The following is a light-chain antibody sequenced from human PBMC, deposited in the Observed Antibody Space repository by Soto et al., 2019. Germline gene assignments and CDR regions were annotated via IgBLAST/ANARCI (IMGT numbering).Light chain of an antibody. Sequence: QSVLTQPPSASSTPGQTVTISCSGSTSNIGTFYVYWYQHLPGTAPKLLIYGDNQRPSGVPDRFSGSKSGTSASLAISGLQSEDEADYYCATWDDSLNGYVFXTGTKGTVL. J-gene: IGLJ1*01. CDR1: TSNIGTFY. CDR3: ATWDDSLNGYV. CDR2: GDN. V-gene: IGLV1-44*01.